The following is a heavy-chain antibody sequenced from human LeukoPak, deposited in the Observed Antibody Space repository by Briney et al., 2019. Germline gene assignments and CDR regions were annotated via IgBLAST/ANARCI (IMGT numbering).Heavy chain of an antibody. J-gene: IGHJ6*03. CDR1: GFTVSSNE. D-gene: IGHD5-18*01. CDR3: KKEGIQLWSKSRRYXYYMXX. CDR2: ISGGST. V-gene: IGHV3-38-3*01. Sequence: GGSLRLSCAASGFTVSSNEMSWVRQAPGKGLEWVSSISGGSTYYADSRKGRFTISRDNSKNTLHLQMNSLRAEDTAVYYCKKEGIQLWSKSRRYXYYMXXXGKGTTVT.